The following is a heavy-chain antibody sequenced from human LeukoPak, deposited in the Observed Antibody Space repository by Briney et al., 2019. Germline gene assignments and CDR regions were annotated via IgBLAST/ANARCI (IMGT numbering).Heavy chain of an antibody. J-gene: IGHJ4*02. CDR1: GFTFSSYG. D-gene: IGHD3-22*01. V-gene: IGHV3-30*02. CDR3: ASLVSYYYYDSSGYYPVY. CDR2: IRYDGSNK. Sequence: GGSLRLSCAASGFTFSSYGMHWVRQAPGKGLEWVAFIRYDGSNKYYADSVKGRFTISRDNSKNTLYLQMNSLRAEDTAVYYCASLVSYYYYDSSGYYPVYWGQGTLVTVSS.